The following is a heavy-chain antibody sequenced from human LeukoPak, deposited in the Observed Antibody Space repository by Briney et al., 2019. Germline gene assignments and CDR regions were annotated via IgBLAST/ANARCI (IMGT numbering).Heavy chain of an antibody. CDR3: AKDLGRYRNNFFDY. Sequence: QPGGSLRLSCAASGFTFSSIAMSWVRQAPDKGLEWVSTISGSGGGTYYADSVKGRFTISRDDSKNTLYLQMNSLRADDTAVYYCAKDLGRYRNNFFDYWGQGNLVTVPS. CDR2: ISGSGGGT. J-gene: IGHJ4*02. D-gene: IGHD1-26*01. CDR1: GFTFSSIA. V-gene: IGHV3-23*01.